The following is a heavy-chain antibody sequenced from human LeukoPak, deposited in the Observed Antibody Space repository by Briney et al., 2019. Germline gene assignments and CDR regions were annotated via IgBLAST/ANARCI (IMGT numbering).Heavy chain of an antibody. CDR3: AKSDDYYDSPGAFDI. D-gene: IGHD3-22*01. CDR1: GFTFSSYG. J-gene: IGHJ3*02. CDR2: IRYDGGNK. Sequence: GGSLRLSCAASGFTFSSYGMHWVRQAPGKGLEWVAFIRYDGGNKYYADSVKGRFTISRDNSKITLYLQMNSLRAEDTAVYYCAKSDDYYDSPGAFDIWGQGTMVTVSS. V-gene: IGHV3-30*02.